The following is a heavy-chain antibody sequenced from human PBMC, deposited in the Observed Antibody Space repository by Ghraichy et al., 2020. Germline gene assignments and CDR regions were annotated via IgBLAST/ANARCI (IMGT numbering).Heavy chain of an antibody. V-gene: IGHV4-34*01. J-gene: IGHJ3*02. D-gene: IGHD4-17*01. CDR2: INHSGST. CDR1: GGSFSGYY. Sequence: SQTLSLTCAVYGGSFSGYYWSWIRQPPGKGLEWIGEINHSGSTNYNPSLKSRVTISVDTSKNQFSLKLSSVTAADTAVYYCAIYGDAHGGAFDIWGQGTMVTVSS. CDR3: AIYGDAHGGAFDI.